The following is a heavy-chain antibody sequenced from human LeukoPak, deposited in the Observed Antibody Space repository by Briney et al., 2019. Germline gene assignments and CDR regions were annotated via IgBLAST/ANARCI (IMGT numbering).Heavy chain of an antibody. V-gene: IGHV4-61*02. CDR3: ARRGDYGAFDI. CDR2: IYTSGST. D-gene: IGHD4-17*01. CDR1: GGSISSGSYY. J-gene: IGHJ3*02. Sequence: SQTLSLTCTVSGGSISSGSYYWSWIRQPAGKGLEWIGRIYTSGSTNYNPSLKSRVTISVDTSKDQFSLKLSSVTAADTAVYYCARRGDYGAFDIWGQGTMVTVSS.